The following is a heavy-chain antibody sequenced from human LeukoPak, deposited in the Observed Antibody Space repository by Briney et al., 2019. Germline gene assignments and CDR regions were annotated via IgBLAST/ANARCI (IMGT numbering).Heavy chain of an antibody. CDR2: IRFDGSTQ. D-gene: IGHD5-24*01. CDR1: GFIFSNYG. V-gene: IGHV3-30*02. CDR3: AKEGGDGSPFDY. J-gene: IGHJ4*02. Sequence: GGSLRLSCAASGFIFSNYGMHWVRHSPDMGLEWVTFIRFDGSTQYYADSVKGRFTISRDNSKDTLYLQMSSLRLEDTGVYYCAKEGGDGSPFDYWGQGILVTVSS.